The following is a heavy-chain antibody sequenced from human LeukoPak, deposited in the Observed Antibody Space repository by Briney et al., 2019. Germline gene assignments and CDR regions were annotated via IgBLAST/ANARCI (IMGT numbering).Heavy chain of an antibody. J-gene: IGHJ4*02. CDR2: IIPIFGTA. CDR3: ARSAYGDYVGY. Sequence: ASVKVSCKASGGTFSSYAISWVRQAPGQGLEWMGRIIPIFGTANYAQKFQGRVAITTDESTSTAYMELRSLRSEDTAVYYCARSAYGDYVGYWGQGTLVTVSS. D-gene: IGHD4-17*01. CDR1: GGTFSSYA. V-gene: IGHV1-69*05.